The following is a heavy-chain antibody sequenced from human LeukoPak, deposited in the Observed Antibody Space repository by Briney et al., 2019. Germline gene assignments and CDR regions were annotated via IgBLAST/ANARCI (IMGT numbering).Heavy chain of an antibody. J-gene: IGHJ5*02. CDR3: TRRHDYGDYLNWFDP. CDR2: IKSKTDGGTT. Sequence: GGSLRLSCAASEFTFSNAWMSWVRQAPGKGLEWVGRIKSKTDGGTTDYAAPVKGRFTISRDDSKNTPYLQMNSLKTEDTAVYYCTRRHDYGDYLNWFDPCGQGTLVTVSS. V-gene: IGHV3-15*01. CDR1: EFTFSNAW. D-gene: IGHD4-17*01.